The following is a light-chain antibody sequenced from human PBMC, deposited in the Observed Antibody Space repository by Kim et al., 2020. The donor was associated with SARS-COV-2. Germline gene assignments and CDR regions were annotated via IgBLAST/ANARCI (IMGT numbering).Light chain of an antibody. J-gene: IGLJ3*02. CDR2: AVN. CDR1: SSDIGGYNY. V-gene: IGLV2-14*03. Sequence: QSALTQPASVSGSPGQSITISCTGTSSDIGGYNYVSWFQQHPGKVPELIIYAVNKRPSRISNRFSGSKSGNTASLTISGLQAEDEADYYCISFTTAPTWVFGGGTKVTVL. CDR3: ISFTTAPTWV.